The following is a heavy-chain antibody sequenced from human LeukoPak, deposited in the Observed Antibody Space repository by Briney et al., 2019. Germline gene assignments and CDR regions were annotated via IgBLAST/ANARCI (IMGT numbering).Heavy chain of an antibody. CDR3: ARNRLGFWGTNWFDP. CDR2: ISGSSSDI. V-gene: IGHV3-21*01. CDR1: GFTLSSYR. J-gene: IGHJ5*02. D-gene: IGHD3-16*01. Sequence: GGSLRLSCAASGFTLSSYRMNWVRQAPGKGLEWVSSISGSSSDIYYADSVKGRFTISRDNAKNSLYLQMNSLRAEDTAVYYCARNRLGFWGTNWFDPWGQGTLVTVSS.